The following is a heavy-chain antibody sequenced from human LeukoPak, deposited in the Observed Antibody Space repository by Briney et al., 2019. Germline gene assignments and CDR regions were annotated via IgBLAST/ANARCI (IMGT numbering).Heavy chain of an antibody. D-gene: IGHD3-9*01. CDR3: AKSLSYFDWSSLNY. Sequence: GGSLRLSCAASGFTFDDYAMHWVRQPPGKGLEWVSGISWNGGSIGYADSVKGRITISRDDAKNSLYLQMNSLRAEDTALYYCAKSLSYFDWSSLNYWGQGTLVTVSS. CDR2: ISWNGGSI. CDR1: GFTFDDYA. V-gene: IGHV3-9*01. J-gene: IGHJ4*02.